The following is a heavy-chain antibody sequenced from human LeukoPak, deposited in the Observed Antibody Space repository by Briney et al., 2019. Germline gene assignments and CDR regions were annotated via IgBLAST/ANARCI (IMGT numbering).Heavy chain of an antibody. CDR1: GFTFRNYW. CDR2: IKQDGSET. V-gene: IGHV3-7*01. D-gene: IGHD3-3*01. J-gene: IGHJ4*02. CDR3: ARDFWGAYRVDYFDY. Sequence: GGSLRLSCAASGFTFRNYWMRWVRRAPGKGLECVANIKQDGSETYYVDSVRGRFTLPRDNAKTSLYLQMNSLRAEDTAVYYCARDFWGAYRVDYFDYWGQGTLVTVSS.